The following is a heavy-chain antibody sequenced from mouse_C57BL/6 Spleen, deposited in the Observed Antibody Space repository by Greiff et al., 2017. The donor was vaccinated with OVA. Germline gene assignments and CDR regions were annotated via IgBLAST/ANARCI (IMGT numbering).Heavy chain of an antibody. D-gene: IGHD2-5*01. CDR2: IYPGDGDT. CDR1: GYAFSSSW. V-gene: IGHV1-82*01. Sequence: QVQLQQSGPELVKPGASVKISCKASGYAFSSSWMNWVKQRPGKGLEWIGRIYPGDGDTNYNGKFKGKATLTADKSSSTAYMQLSSLTSEDSAVYFCAREGGYSNYLFDYWGQGTTLTVSS. J-gene: IGHJ2*01. CDR3: AREGGYSNYLFDY.